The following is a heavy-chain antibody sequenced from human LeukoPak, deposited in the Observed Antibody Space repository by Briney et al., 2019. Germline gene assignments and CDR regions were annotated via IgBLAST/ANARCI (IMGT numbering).Heavy chain of an antibody. D-gene: IGHD2-15*01. V-gene: IGHV3-11*01. J-gene: IGHJ6*03. CDR2: ISSSGSTI. CDR1: GFTFSDYY. CDR3: ARVVMMDIVVVVATITKADYYYYYMDV. Sequence: KTGGSLRLSCAASGFTFSDYYMSWIRQAPGKGLEWVSYISSSGSTIYYADSVEGRFTISRDNAKNSLYLQMNSLRAEDTAVYYCARVVMMDIVVVVATITKADYYYYYMDVWGKGTTVTVSS.